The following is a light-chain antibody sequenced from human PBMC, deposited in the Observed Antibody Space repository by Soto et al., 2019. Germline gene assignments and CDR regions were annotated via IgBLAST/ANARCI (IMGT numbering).Light chain of an antibody. Sequence: EIVLTQSPGTLSLSPGERATLSCRASQSVSRSYLAWYQQKPGQAPRLLIYGASSRATGFPDRFSGSGSGTDFTLTISRLEPEDFAVYYCQQYGSSPRTFGQGTKVEIK. J-gene: IGKJ1*01. CDR3: QQYGSSPRT. CDR2: GAS. V-gene: IGKV3-20*01. CDR1: QSVSRSY.